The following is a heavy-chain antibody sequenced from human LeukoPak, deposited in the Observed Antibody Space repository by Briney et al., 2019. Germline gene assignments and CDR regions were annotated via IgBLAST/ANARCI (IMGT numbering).Heavy chain of an antibody. CDR2: IYYSGST. CDR1: GFTISSGGYS. V-gene: IGHV4-31*11. Sequence: NPAQTLTLTCAVSGFTISSGGYSWVWLRQHPGKDLEWIVYIYYSGSTYYNPSLKSRVTISVDTSKNQISLKLSSVTAADTAVYDCARVEGDYMYWFDPWGQGTLVTVSS. CDR3: ARVEGDYMYWFDP. D-gene: IGHD4-17*01. J-gene: IGHJ5*02.